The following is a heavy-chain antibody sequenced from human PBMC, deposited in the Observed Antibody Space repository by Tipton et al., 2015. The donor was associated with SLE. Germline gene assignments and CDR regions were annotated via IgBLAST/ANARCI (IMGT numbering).Heavy chain of an antibody. CDR3: ARRALTSGGFDY. V-gene: IGHV4-59*07. J-gene: IGHJ4*02. Sequence: TLSLTCTVSGGSISSYYWSWIRQPPGKGLEWIGYIYYSGSTNYNPSLKSRVTISVDTSKNQFSLKLSSVTAADTAVYYCARRALTSGGFDYWGQGTLVTVSS. CDR2: IYYSGST. D-gene: IGHD3-10*01. CDR1: GGSISSYY.